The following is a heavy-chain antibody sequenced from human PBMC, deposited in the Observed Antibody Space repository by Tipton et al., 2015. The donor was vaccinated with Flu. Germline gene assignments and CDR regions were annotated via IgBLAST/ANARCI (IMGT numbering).Heavy chain of an antibody. CDR3: ARDWGRAVVGP. J-gene: IGHJ1*01. Sequence: TLSLTCTISGDSISSDYYWGWIRQPPGKGLEWIGNIFHTGSTYHNPSLKSRVTISINTSKNQFSLKVFSVTAADTAVYYCARDWGRAVVGPWGLGTLVTVSA. CDR1: GDSISSDYY. CDR2: IFHTGST. D-gene: IGHD6-19*01. V-gene: IGHV4-38-2*02.